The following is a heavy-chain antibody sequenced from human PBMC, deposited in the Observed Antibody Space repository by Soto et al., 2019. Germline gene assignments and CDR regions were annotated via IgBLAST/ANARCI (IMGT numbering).Heavy chain of an antibody. CDR1: GGTFSSYA. CDR3: ARARLATMIVLPPDAFDI. J-gene: IGHJ3*02. Sequence: SVKVSCKASGGTFSSYAISWVRQAPGQGLEWMGGIIPIFGTANYAQKFQGRVTINADKPKSTAYMELSSLRSEDTAVYYCARARLATMIVLPPDAFDIWGQGTMVTVSS. D-gene: IGHD3-22*01. V-gene: IGHV1-69*06. CDR2: IIPIFGTA.